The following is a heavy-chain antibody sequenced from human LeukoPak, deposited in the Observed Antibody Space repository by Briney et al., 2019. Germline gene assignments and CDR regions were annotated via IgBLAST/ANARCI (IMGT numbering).Heavy chain of an antibody. CDR3: ATVSEY. CDR1: GFTFSSYA. Sequence: GGSLRLSCAASGFTFSSYAMSWVRQAPGKGLEWVSGINNDGTATYYADSVKGRFTISRDNAKNTVYLQMNGLRAEDTTVYYCATVSEYWGQGTLVTVSS. J-gene: IGHJ4*02. CDR2: INNDGTAT. V-gene: IGHV3-74*01.